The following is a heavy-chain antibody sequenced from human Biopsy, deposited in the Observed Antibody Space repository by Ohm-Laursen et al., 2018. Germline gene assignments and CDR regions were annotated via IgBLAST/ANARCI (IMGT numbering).Heavy chain of an antibody. CDR3: VRGVDYYDPYHYYALDV. J-gene: IGHJ6*02. D-gene: IGHD3-22*01. CDR2: INHSGRT. CDR1: GEAFNGYY. Sequence: SLTLSLTCAVYGEAFNGYYWSWTRQTPGKALEWIGEINHSGRTNDYPSLKSRVTISVDTSKNQFSLKVRSVTAADTAVYYCVRGVDYYDPYHYYALDVWGQGTTVTVSS. V-gene: IGHV4-34*01.